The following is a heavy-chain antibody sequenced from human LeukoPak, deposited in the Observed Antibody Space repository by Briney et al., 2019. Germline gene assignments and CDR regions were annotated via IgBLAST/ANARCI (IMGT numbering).Heavy chain of an antibody. CDR2: IYSGGTT. V-gene: IGHV3-53*01. Sequence: GGSLRLSCAASGFTVSSNYMTWVRQAPGKGLEWVSVIYSGGTTYYADSVKGRFTISRDNSKTTLYLQMNSLRAEDTAVYYCAKDRYYDSSGYYSPLFDYWGQGTLVTVSS. D-gene: IGHD3-22*01. CDR3: AKDRYYDSSGYYSPLFDY. CDR1: GFTVSSNY. J-gene: IGHJ4*02.